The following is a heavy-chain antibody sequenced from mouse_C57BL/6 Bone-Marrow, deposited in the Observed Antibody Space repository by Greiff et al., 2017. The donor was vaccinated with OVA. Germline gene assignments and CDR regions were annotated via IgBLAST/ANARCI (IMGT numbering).Heavy chain of an antibody. J-gene: IGHJ2*01. CDR1: GFTFSDFY. CDR3: ARDAGVAGFDY. Sequence: EVQRVESGGGLVQSGRSLRLSCATSGFTFSDFYMEWVRQAPGKGLEWIAASRNKANDYTTEYSASVKGRFIVSRDTSQSILYLQMNALRAEDTAIYYCARDAGVAGFDYWGQGTTLTVSS. CDR2: SRNKANDYTT. D-gene: IGHD1-1*02. V-gene: IGHV7-1*01.